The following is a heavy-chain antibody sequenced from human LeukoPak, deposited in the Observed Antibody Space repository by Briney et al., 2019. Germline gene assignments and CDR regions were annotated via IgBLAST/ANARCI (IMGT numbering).Heavy chain of an antibody. J-gene: IGHJ4*02. CDR2: IYSSGST. CDR1: GFTVSSNY. CDR3: ARGKIGYYYGDYDGY. V-gene: IGHV3-66*01. Sequence: PGGSLRLSCAASGFTVSSNYMSWVRQAPGKGLEWVSVIYSSGSTYYADSVKGRFTISRDNSKNTLSLQMNSLRDEDTAVYYCARGKIGYYYGDYDGYWGQGTLVTVSS. D-gene: IGHD4-17*01.